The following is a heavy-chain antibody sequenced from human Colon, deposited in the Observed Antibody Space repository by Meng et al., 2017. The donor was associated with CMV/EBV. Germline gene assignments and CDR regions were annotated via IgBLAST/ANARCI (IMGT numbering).Heavy chain of an antibody. CDR2: ITASGAST. Sequence: EVQLLGSGGVLVQPGGSMRLSCAASGFTFSSYGMNWVRHAPGKGLEWVSGITASGASTYYADSVKGRFTISRDNSKNTLYLQMNSLRADDTAVYYCAKNWGNDFWGQGTLVAVSS. D-gene: IGHD3-16*01. J-gene: IGHJ4*02. CDR3: AKNWGNDF. V-gene: IGHV3-23*01. CDR1: GFTFSSYG.